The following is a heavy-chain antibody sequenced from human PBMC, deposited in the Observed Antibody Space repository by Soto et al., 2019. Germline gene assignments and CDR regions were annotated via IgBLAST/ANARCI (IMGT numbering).Heavy chain of an antibody. CDR2: INAGNGNT. CDR3: ARDGDSSSWYVDYYYGMDV. V-gene: IGHV1-3*01. J-gene: IGHJ6*02. CDR1: GYTFTSYA. D-gene: IGHD6-13*01. Sequence: ASVKVSCKASGYTFTSYAMHWVRQAPGQRLEWMGWINAGNGNTKYSQKFQGRVTITRDTSASTAYMELSSLRSEDTAVYYCARDGDSSSWYVDYYYGMDVWGQGTTVTVSS.